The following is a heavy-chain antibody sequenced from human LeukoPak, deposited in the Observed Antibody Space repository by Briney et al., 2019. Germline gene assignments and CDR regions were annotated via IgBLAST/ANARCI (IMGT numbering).Heavy chain of an antibody. Sequence: GGSLRLSCAASGFTFSSLGMHWVRQAPGKGLEWVTVISPDGYNKFYADSVKGRFTISRDNSKNTLYLQMDSLRAEDTAVYYCAKGGHYYGSGSSLGDVWGQGTTVTVSS. D-gene: IGHD3-10*01. J-gene: IGHJ6*02. CDR1: GFTFSSLG. CDR2: ISPDGYNK. V-gene: IGHV3-30*18. CDR3: AKGGHYYGSGSSLGDV.